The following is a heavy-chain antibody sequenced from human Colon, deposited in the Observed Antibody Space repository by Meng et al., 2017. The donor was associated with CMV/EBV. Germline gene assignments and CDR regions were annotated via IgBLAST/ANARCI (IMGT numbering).Heavy chain of an antibody. CDR1: GYTYSGYL. D-gene: IGHD3-3*01. CDR2: IKPYSVDP. CDR3: GTFGGGFDY. Sequence: PRPTVTDACKASGYTYSGYLSHGVRQAPEQGLEWLGWIKPYSVDPIYAHKFEAGVTMPRDASITTAYLELSSLKSDDTAVYYCGTFGGGFDYWGQGTLVTGSS. J-gene: IGHJ4*02. V-gene: IGHV1-2*07.